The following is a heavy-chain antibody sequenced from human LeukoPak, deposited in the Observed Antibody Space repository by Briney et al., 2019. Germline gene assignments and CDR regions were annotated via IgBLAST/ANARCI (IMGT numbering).Heavy chain of an antibody. J-gene: IGHJ2*01. V-gene: IGHV4-59*08. CDR1: GGSISSYY. Sequence: SETLSLTCTVSGGSISSYYWSWIRQPPGKGLEWIGYIYYSGSTNYNPSLKSRVTIPVDTSKNQFSLKLSSVTAADTAVYYCARQGGGFWYFDLWGRGTLVTVSS. D-gene: IGHD6-25*01. CDR3: ARQGGGFWYFDL. CDR2: IYYSGST.